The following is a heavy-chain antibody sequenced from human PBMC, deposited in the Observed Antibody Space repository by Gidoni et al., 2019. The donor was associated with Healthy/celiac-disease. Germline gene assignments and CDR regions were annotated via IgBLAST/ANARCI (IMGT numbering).Heavy chain of an antibody. J-gene: IGHJ3*02. V-gene: IGHV3-9*01. D-gene: IGHD3-22*01. CDR3: AKDMDYYDSSGYPDI. Sequence: EVQLVESGGGLVQPGRSLRLSCAASGFTFDDYALHWVRQAPGKGLEWVSGISWNSGSIGYADSVKGRFTISRDNAKNSLYLQMNSLRAEDTALYYCAKDMDYYDSSGYPDIWGQGTMVTVSS. CDR1: GFTFDDYA. CDR2: ISWNSGSI.